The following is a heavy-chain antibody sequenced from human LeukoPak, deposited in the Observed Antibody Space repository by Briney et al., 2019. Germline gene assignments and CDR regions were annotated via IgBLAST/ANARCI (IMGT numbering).Heavy chain of an antibody. V-gene: IGHV3-11*04. Sequence: GGSLRLSCAASGFSFSDSSMSWFRQAPGKGLEWVSYITSSGSTIYYADSVKGRFTVSRDNAKNSLYLQINSLRADDTAVCYCARAASFWTYYFDYWGQGSLVTVSS. J-gene: IGHJ4*02. CDR1: GFSFSDSS. D-gene: IGHD3/OR15-3a*01. CDR2: ITSSGSTI. CDR3: ARAASFWTYYFDY.